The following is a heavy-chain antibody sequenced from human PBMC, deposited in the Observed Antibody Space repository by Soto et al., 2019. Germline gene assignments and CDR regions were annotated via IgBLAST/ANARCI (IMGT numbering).Heavy chain of an antibody. Sequence: LTCTVSCGSIDSYYWSWIRQPPGKGLEGFGYIYYNGSTNYNPSLQSRVTISVDTSKNQFSLKLSSVTAADTAVYYCAREVFYGSGSYYGIDNWFDPWGEGTLVTVSS. D-gene: IGHD3-10*01. J-gene: IGHJ5*02. CDR1: CGSIDSYY. CDR3: AREVFYGSGSYYGIDNWFDP. V-gene: IGHV4-59*01. CDR2: IYYNGST.